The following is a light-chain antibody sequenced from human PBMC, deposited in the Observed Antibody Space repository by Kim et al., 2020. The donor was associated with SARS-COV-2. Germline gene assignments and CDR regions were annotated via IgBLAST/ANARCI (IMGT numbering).Light chain of an antibody. V-gene: IGKV2-40*01. CDR1: QSLVASDDGQTY. CDR2: TLF. J-gene: IGKJ2*01. Sequence: DIVMTQTPRSLPVTPGETASITCRSSQSLVASDDGQTYLDCYLQKPGQSPQLLIYTLFYRASGVPDRFSGSGSGTDFTLKISGLAAEDVGVYFCMQRIQFLYTFGQGTKLEI. CDR3: MQRIQFLYT.